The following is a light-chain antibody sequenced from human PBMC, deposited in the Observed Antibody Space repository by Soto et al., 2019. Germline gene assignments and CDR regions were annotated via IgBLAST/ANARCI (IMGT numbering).Light chain of an antibody. CDR3: AAWDDSLNGLNYV. Sequence: QSALTQPPSASGTPGQRGTISCSGSSSNIGSSTVNWYQQLPGTAPKLLIYSNNQRPSGVPDRFSGSKSGTSASLAISGLQSEDEADYYCAAWDDSLNGLNYVFGTG. CDR1: SSNIGSST. CDR2: SNN. J-gene: IGLJ1*01. V-gene: IGLV1-44*01.